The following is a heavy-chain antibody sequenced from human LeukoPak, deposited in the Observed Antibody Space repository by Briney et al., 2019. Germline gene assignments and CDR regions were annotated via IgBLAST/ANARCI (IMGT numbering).Heavy chain of an antibody. CDR3: ATLRAFQRYYYYYYYIDV. CDR1: GGSFSGYY. J-gene: IGHJ6*03. D-gene: IGHD3-16*01. CDR2: INHSGST. Sequence: SETLSLTCAVYGGSFSGYYWSWIRQPPGKGLEWVGEINHSGSTNYNPSLKSRVTISVDTSKNQFSLKLSSVTAADTAVYYCATLRAFQRYYYYYYYIDVWGKGTTVTVSS. V-gene: IGHV4-34*01.